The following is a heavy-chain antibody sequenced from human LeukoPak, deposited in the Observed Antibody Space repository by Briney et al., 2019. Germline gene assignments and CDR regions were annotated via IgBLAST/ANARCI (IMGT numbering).Heavy chain of an antibody. CDR3: ARGLTRGYTYGGCFDP. D-gene: IGHD5-12*01. V-gene: IGHV4-39*01. CDR1: GGSISSSDYY. J-gene: IGHJ5*02. Sequence: SETLSLTGTVSGGSISSSDYYWGWIRQPPGKGLEWIASIYYSGSTYYSPSLKSGVTISVDTSKNQFSLKLRSVTATDTAVYYCARGLTRGYTYGGCFDPWGQGTLVTVSS. CDR2: IYYSGST.